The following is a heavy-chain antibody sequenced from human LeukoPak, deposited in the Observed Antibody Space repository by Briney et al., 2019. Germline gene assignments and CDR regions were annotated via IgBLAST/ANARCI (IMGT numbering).Heavy chain of an antibody. J-gene: IGHJ6*03. D-gene: IGHD2-2*01. CDR2: ISSSSSYI. CDR3: ARVVSEFYCSSTSCYQPNYYYYYMDV. Sequence: GGSLRLSCAASGFTFSSYSMNWVRQAPGKGLEWVSSISSSSSYIYYADSVKGRFTISRDNAKNSLYLQMNSLRAEDTAVHYCARVVSEFYCSSTSCYQPNYYYYYMDVWGKGTTVTVSS. V-gene: IGHV3-21*01. CDR1: GFTFSSYS.